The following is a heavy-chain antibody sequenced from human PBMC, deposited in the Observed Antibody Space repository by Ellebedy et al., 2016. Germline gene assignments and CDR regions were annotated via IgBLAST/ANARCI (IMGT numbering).Heavy chain of an antibody. CDR1: GGSISSSNW. J-gene: IGHJ4*02. CDR2: IYHSGDT. V-gene: IGHV4-4*02. Sequence: GSLRLSCAVSGGSISSSNWWSWVRQSPGRGLEWIGEIYHSGDTNYNPSLKSRVIISVDKSKNQFSLKLSSVTAADTAVYYCTRDLELSLGYWGQGTLVTVSS. D-gene: IGHD1-26*01. CDR3: TRDLELSLGY.